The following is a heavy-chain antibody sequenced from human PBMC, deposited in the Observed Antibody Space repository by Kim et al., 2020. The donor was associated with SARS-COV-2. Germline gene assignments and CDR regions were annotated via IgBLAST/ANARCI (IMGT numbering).Heavy chain of an antibody. D-gene: IGHD3-10*01. CDR3: TLWFGEDGMDV. Sequence: RYSPSFQGQVTISADKSISTAYLQWSSLKASDTAMYYCTLWFGEDGMDVWGQGTTVTVSS. J-gene: IGHJ6*02. V-gene: IGHV5-51*01.